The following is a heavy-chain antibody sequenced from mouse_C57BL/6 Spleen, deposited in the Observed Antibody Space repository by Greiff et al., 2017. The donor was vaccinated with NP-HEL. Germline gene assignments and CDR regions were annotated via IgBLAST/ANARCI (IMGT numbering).Heavy chain of an antibody. CDR2: IRNKANNHAT. D-gene: IGHD2-5*01. V-gene: IGHV6-6*01. J-gene: IGHJ4*01. CDR1: GFTFSDAW. Sequence: EVKVVESGGGLVQPGGSMKLSCAASGFTFSDAWMDWVRQSPEKGLEWVAEIRNKANNHATYYAESVKGRFTISRDDSKSSVYLQMNSLRAEDTGIYYCSYYSNRYYYAMDYWGQGTSVTVSS. CDR3: SYYSNRYYYAMDY.